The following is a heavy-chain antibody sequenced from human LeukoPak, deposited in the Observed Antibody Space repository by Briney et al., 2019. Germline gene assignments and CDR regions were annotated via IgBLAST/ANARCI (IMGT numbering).Heavy chain of an antibody. CDR2: INHGGST. CDR3: ARVWASKSAGSYLGY. J-gene: IGHJ4*02. V-gene: IGHV4-34*01. CDR1: GGSLSDCY. D-gene: IGHD3-10*01. Sequence: SETLCLTCAVYGGSLSDCYWSWIRQPPGKGLEWIGEINHGGSTNYNPSLKNRGTLSVDTSKYPFPLKLSSVTAADTPLYYCARVWASKSAGSYLGYWGQGTLVTVSS.